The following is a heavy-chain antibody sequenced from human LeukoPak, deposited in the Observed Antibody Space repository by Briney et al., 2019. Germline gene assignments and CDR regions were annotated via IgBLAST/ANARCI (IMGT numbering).Heavy chain of an antibody. CDR1: GFTFSTYW. J-gene: IGHJ4*02. Sequence: GGSLRLSCAASGFTFSTYWMTWVRQGPGKGLEWVANINQDGGRKYYVDSVKGRFTISRDNAKNSLYLQMNSLRAEDTAVYYCARLYCSSTSCQSCFDSWDQGTLVTVSS. D-gene: IGHD2-2*01. CDR3: ARLYCSSTSCQSCFDS. CDR2: INQDGGRK. V-gene: IGHV3-7*05.